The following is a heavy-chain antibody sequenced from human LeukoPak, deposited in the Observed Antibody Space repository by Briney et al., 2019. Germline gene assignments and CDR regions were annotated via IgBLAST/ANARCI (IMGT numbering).Heavy chain of an antibody. J-gene: IGHJ4*02. D-gene: IGHD1-1*01. V-gene: IGHV4-4*07. CDR3: ARDAGTKGFDY. CDR1: GRFTSSYY. Sequence: PAHSLCLTCTVSGRFTSSYYWSWIRQPAGKGLEWLERIYTSGSNNYNPPLQSRVTMSVDTSKNQFSLKLSSVTAADTAVYYCARDAGTKGFDYWGQGTLVTVSS. CDR2: IYTSGSN.